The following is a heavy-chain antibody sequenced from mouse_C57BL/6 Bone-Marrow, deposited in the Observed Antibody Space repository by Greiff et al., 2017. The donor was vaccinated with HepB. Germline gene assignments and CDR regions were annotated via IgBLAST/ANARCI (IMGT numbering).Heavy chain of an antibody. D-gene: IGHD4-1*01. CDR1: GYTFTSYW. J-gene: IGHJ2*01. CDR3: ARSLTGTRYFDY. Sequence: VQLQQPGAELVMPGASVKLSCKASGYTFTSYWMPWVKQRPGQGLEWIGEIDPSDSYTNSNQKFKGKSTLTVDKSSSTSYMQLSSLTSEDSAVYYCARSLTGTRYFDYWGQVTTLTVSS. V-gene: IGHV1-69*01. CDR2: IDPSDSYT.